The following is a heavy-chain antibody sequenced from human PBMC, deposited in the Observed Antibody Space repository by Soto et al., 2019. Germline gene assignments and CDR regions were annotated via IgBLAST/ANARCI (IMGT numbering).Heavy chain of an antibody. V-gene: IGHV5-51*01. J-gene: IGHJ6*01. CDR1: GYSFTSYR. D-gene: IGHD7-27*01. CDR3: SVRGWGIGRYYYSIGV. Sequence: LGASLKISCKGSGYSFTSYRIGWVRQTPGKGLEWMGIIYPGDSDTRYSPSFQGQVTISADKSISTAYLQWSSLKASDTAMYYCSVRGWGIGRYYYSIGVCEKRTT. CDR2: IYPGDSDT.